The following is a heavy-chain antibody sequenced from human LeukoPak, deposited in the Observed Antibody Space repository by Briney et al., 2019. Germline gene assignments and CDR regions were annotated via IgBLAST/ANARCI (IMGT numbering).Heavy chain of an antibody. CDR2: INSGGRT. CDR1: SGSLSGHF. V-gene: IGHV4-34*01. D-gene: IGHD2-2*01. J-gene: IGHJ4*02. CDR3: ARGKQLPVRGPLDQ. Sequence: SETLSLTCAVYSGSLSGHFWSWIRQPPGKGLEWIGEINSGGRTNYSPSLEARLRLSVDTSKNQFSLKLHSVTAADAALYYCARGKQLPVRGPLDQWGQGTLSPSPQ.